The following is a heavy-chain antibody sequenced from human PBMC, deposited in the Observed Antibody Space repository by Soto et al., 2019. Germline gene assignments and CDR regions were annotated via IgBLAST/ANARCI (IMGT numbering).Heavy chain of an antibody. J-gene: IGHJ4*02. D-gene: IGHD3-22*01. Sequence: QVQLQESGPGLVKPSQTLSLTCTVSGGSISSGGYYWSWIRQHPGKGLEWIGYIYYSGSTYYNPSLKGRVTISVDTSKNQCSLELSSVTAADTAVYYCARFGYSTNIGIDYWGQGTLVTVSS. CDR2: IYYSGST. CDR1: GGSISSGGYY. V-gene: IGHV4-31*03. CDR3: ARFGYSTNIGIDY.